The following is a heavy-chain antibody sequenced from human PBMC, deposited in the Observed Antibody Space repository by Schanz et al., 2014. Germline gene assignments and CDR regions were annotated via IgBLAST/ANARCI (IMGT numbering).Heavy chain of an antibody. CDR1: GYTFTSHG. V-gene: IGHV1-18*01. Sequence: QVQLVQSGAEVKKPGASVKVSCKASGYTFTSHGISWVRQAPGQGLEWMGWITAYNGGTTYALKLQGRVTMTTDTSTGTAYMELRSLRSDDTALYYCTRGGSSYALSAFDIWGQGTMVTVSS. CDR2: ITAYNGGT. D-gene: IGHD5-18*01. J-gene: IGHJ3*02. CDR3: TRGGSSYALSAFDI.